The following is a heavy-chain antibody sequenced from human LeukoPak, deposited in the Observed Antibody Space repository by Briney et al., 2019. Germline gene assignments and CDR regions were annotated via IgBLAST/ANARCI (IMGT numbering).Heavy chain of an antibody. CDR1: GFSFSQAW. V-gene: IGHV3-15*01. CDR3: TTDDYYEKTPVDFDSFDI. J-gene: IGHJ3*02. D-gene: IGHD3-16*01. CDR2: LKSKKAGGTT. Sequence: GGSLRLSCAASGFSFSQAWMSWVRQAPGKRLEWVGRLKSKKAGGTTGYAAPVKGRFTISRDDSKDTLYLQMNNLKTEDTAVYFCTTDDYYEKTPVDFDSFDIWGQGTMVTVSS.